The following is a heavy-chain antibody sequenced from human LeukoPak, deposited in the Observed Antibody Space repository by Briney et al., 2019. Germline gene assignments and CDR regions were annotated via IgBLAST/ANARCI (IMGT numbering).Heavy chain of an antibody. CDR2: VSPIFGTA. V-gene: IGHV1-69*13. Sequence: ASVKVSCKTSGGTFSGYAISWVRQVPGQGLQWMGGVSPIFGTASYGPNFQGRVTIAADESATTTYMELSSLKSEDTAVYYCVRPLTTSSSGWDDAFDIWGQGTMVTVSS. CDR1: GGTFSGYA. D-gene: IGHD2/OR15-2a*01. J-gene: IGHJ3*02. CDR3: VRPLTTSSSGWDDAFDI.